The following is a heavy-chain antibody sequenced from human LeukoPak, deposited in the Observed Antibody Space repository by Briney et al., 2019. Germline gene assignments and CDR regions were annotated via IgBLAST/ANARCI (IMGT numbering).Heavy chain of an antibody. V-gene: IGHV4-39*01. D-gene: IGHD1-26*01. J-gene: IGHJ4*02. CDR2: IYYSGST. CDR1: GGSISSSSYY. Sequence: SETLSLTCTVSGGSISSSSYYWGWIRQPPGKGLEWIGSIYYSGSTYYNPSLKSRVTISVDTSMNQFSLKLSSVTAADTAVYYCARIPYSGSYGYFDYWGQGTLVTVSS. CDR3: ARIPYSGSYGYFDY.